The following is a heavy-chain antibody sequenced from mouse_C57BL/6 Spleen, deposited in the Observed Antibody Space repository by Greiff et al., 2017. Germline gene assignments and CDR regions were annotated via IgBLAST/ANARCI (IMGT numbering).Heavy chain of an antibody. CDR1: GYAFSSSW. CDR2: IYPGDGDT. Sequence: VKLMESGPELVKPGASVKISCKASGYAFSSSWMNWVKQRPGKGLEWIGRIYPGDGDTNYNGKFKGKATLTADKSSSTAYMQLSSLTSEDSAVYFCARGSYDGYYDYWGQGTTLTVSS. CDR3: ARGSYDGYYDY. V-gene: IGHV1-82*01. D-gene: IGHD2-3*01. J-gene: IGHJ2*01.